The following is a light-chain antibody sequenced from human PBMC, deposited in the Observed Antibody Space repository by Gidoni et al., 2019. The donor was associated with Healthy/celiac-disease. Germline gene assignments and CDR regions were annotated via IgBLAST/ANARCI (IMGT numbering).Light chain of an antibody. J-gene: IGKJ3*01. CDR2: DAS. CDR1: QSVSSY. CDR3: QQRSNWPLFT. Sequence: EIVLTQSPATLSLSPGDRATLSCRASQSVSSYLAWYQQTPGQAPRLLIYDASNRATGIPARFSGSVSGTDFTLTISSLEPEDFAVYYCQQRSNWPLFTFGPGTKVDIK. V-gene: IGKV3-11*01.